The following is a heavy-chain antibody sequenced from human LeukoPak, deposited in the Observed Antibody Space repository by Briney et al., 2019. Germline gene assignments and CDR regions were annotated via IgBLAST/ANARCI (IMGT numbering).Heavy chain of an antibody. CDR2: IRYDGNIK. Sequence: PGGSLRLSCGASGFTFSNYGMLWVRQSPGKGLEWVAFIRYDGNIKLYADSMKGRFTISRDNSKNTLYLQMNSLRAEDTAIYYCAIKAKGDYWGQGTLVTVSS. J-gene: IGHJ4*02. CDR1: GFTFSNYG. V-gene: IGHV3-30*02. D-gene: IGHD3-10*01. CDR3: AIKAKGDY.